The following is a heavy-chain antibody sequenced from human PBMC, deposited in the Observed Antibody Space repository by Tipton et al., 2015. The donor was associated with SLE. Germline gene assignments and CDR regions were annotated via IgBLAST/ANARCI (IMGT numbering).Heavy chain of an antibody. J-gene: IGHJ4*02. CDR3: AQLEGDGYDHYYFHY. Sequence: TLSLTCTVSGGSISSYYWSWIRQPAGKGLEWIGRIYSSGSTNDNPSLKSRVTMSVDTSKNQFSLKVSSVTAADTAVYYCAQLEGDGYDHYYFHYWGQGTLVTVSS. D-gene: IGHD5-24*01. CDR2: IYSSGST. CDR1: GGSISSYY. V-gene: IGHV4-4*07.